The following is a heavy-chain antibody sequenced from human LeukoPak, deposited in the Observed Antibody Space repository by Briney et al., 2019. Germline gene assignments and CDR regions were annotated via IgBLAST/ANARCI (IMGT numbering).Heavy chain of an antibody. Sequence: SETLSLTCTVSGGSISSGGYYWSWIRQHPGKGLEWIGYIYYTGSTYYNSSLKSRVTISVDTSKSQFSLKLSSVTAADTAVYYCARVTAGVAGSFDYWGQGTLVTVSS. CDR1: GGSISSGGYY. D-gene: IGHD6-19*01. CDR3: ARVTAGVAGSFDY. V-gene: IGHV4-31*03. J-gene: IGHJ4*02. CDR2: IYYTGST.